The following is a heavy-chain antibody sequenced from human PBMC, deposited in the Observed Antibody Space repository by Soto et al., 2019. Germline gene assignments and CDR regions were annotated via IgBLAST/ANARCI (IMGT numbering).Heavy chain of an antibody. CDR3: ARRYSDIWGTFDL. CDR2: FYSGGKT. V-gene: IGHV4-39*02. D-gene: IGHD3-9*01. Sequence: SETLSLTCTVSGASVGSRDHYWGWIRQPPGRGLEWIAHFYSGGKTYYNPSLQSRVTISEDSSRNHFSLKLTSVTAADTAVYYCARRYSDIWGTFDLWGQGTLVTVSS. J-gene: IGHJ4*02. CDR1: GASVGSRDHY.